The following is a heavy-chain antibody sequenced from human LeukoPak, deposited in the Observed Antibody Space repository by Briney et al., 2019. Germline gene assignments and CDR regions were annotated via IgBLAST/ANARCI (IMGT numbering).Heavy chain of an antibody. Sequence: GGSLRLSCAASGFTFSDYYMTWVRQAPGKGLEWVSYISSSSNTVYYADSVKGRLTVSRDNSNNSLFVQMTNLRAEDTAVYYCSRRAMGATSFDYWGQGTLVTVSS. V-gene: IGHV3-11*04. CDR2: ISSSSNTV. D-gene: IGHD1-26*01. J-gene: IGHJ4*02. CDR1: GFTFSDYY. CDR3: SRRAMGATSFDY.